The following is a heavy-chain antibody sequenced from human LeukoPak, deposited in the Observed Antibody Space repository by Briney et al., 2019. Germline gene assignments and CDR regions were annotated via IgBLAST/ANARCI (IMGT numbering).Heavy chain of an antibody. Sequence: PSETLSLTCSVSGYSISSGYYWGWIRQPPGKGLEWIGSVFHSGITYYKPSLKSRVTILVDTSKNQFSLKLTSVTAADTAVYYCARAGSGWYNSFDYWGQGTLVTVSS. V-gene: IGHV4-38-2*02. CDR2: VFHSGIT. CDR3: ARAGSGWYNSFDY. D-gene: IGHD6-19*01. J-gene: IGHJ4*02. CDR1: GYSISSGYY.